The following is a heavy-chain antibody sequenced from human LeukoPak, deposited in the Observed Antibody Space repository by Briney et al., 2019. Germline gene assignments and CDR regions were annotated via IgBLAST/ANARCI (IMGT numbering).Heavy chain of an antibody. Sequence: PGGSLRLSCAASGFTFSSYSMNWVRQAPGKGLEWVAVIWYDGKTKYYEDSVKGRFTVSRDKSEGTVSLEMNSLRGEDTAVYYCVRDSLGGYCGSVNCYRGVDVWGQGTTVTVSS. V-gene: IGHV3-33*08. CDR2: IWYDGKTK. D-gene: IGHD2-2*01. CDR3: VRDSLGGYCGSVNCYRGVDV. J-gene: IGHJ6*02. CDR1: GFTFSSYS.